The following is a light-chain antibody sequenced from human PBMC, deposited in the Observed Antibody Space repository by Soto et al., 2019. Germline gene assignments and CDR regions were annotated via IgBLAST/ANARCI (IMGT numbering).Light chain of an antibody. CDR3: QQYNSFSPWT. V-gene: IGKV1-5*03. CDR1: QTISSW. Sequence: DIQMTQSPSTLSGSVGDRVTITCRASQTISSWLAWYQQKPGKAPKLLIYKASNLESGVPSRFSGSGSGTEFTLTISSLQTDDFATYYCQQYNSFSPWTFGQGTKVDIK. CDR2: KAS. J-gene: IGKJ1*01.